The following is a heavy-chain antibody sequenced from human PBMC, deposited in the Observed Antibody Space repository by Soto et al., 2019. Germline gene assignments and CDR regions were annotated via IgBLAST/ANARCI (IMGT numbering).Heavy chain of an antibody. J-gene: IGHJ6*02. CDR1: GFTFSSYG. D-gene: IGHD3-10*01. CDR3: ARDPSFSMGYGIDV. CDR2: IWYDGSNK. V-gene: IGHV3-33*01. Sequence: QVQLVESGGGVVQPGRSLRLSCAASGFTFSSYGMHWVRQAQGKGLGWVAVIWYDGSNKYYADSVKGRFTISRDNSNNTLYLQMHSLRAEDTDVYYCARDPSFSMGYGIDVWGQGTTVTVSS.